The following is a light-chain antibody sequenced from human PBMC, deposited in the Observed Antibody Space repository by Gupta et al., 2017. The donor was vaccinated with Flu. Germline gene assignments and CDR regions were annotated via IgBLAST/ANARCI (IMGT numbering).Light chain of an antibody. CDR3: QQYYSTPS. J-gene: IGKJ1*01. V-gene: IGKV4-1*01. CDR1: PSVLYSSNNKNY. Sequence: VSLGARATINCKSSPSVLYSSNNKNYLAWYQQKPGQPPKLLIYWASTRESGVPDRFSGSGSGTDFTLTISSLQAEDVAVYYCQQYYSTPSFGQGTKVEIK. CDR2: WAS.